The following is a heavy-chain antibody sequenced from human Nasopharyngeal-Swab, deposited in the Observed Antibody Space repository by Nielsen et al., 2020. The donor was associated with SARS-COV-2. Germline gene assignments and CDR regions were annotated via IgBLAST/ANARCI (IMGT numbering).Heavy chain of an antibody. CDR2: IYYSGST. V-gene: IGHV4-59*01. J-gene: IGHJ5*02. Sequence: GSLRLSCTVSGGSISSYYWSWIRQPPGKGLEWIGYIYYSGSTNYNPSLKSRVTISVDTSKNQFSLKLSSVTAADTAVYYCARDLITAAGRDWFDPWGQGTLVTVSS. CDR3: ARDLITAAGRDWFDP. D-gene: IGHD6-13*01. CDR1: GGSISSYY.